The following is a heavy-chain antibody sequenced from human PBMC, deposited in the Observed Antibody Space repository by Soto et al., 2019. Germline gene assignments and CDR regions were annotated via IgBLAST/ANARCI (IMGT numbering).Heavy chain of an antibody. D-gene: IGHD6-19*01. Sequence: ASVKVSCKASGYPFTSYYLHWVRQAPGQGPEWMGRINASDGSTRYAQNFQGRVTMTRDTSTTTVYMELSPLRSDDTAVYYCAREAAVAGTAFDHWGQGTLVTVSS. J-gene: IGHJ5*02. CDR2: INASDGST. CDR3: AREAAVAGTAFDH. V-gene: IGHV1-46*01. CDR1: GYPFTSYY.